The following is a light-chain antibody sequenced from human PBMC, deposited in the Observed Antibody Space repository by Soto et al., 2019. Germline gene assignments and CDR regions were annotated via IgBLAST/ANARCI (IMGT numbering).Light chain of an antibody. V-gene: IGKV1-8*01. Sequence: IRITQSQYSFSASTGDRVTITCLASQGISSYLAWYQHKPGKAPKLLIYAASSLPSGVPSRFSGSGSGTDFTLTISSLQPEDFATYYCQQSYSTPRTFGQGTKVDI. CDR1: QGISSY. J-gene: IGKJ1*01. CDR3: QQSYSTPRT. CDR2: AAS.